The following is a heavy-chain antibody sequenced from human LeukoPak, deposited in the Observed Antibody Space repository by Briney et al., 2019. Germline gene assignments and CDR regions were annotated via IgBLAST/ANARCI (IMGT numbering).Heavy chain of an antibody. D-gene: IGHD2-2*01. CDR2: IYTSGST. CDR1: GSISGYY. J-gene: IGHJ3*02. Sequence: SETLSLTCTVSGSISGYYWSWIRQPPGKGLGCIGYIYTSGSTNYNPSLESRVTISVDTSKNQLSLDLSSVTAADTAVYYCARQKCTSASCLTKNAFDIWGQGTMVTVSS. CDR3: ARQKCTSASCLTKNAFDI. V-gene: IGHV4-4*09.